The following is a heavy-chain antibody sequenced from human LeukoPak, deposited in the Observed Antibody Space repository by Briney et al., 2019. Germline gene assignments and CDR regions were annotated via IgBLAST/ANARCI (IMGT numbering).Heavy chain of an antibody. V-gene: IGHV4-4*02. CDR3: ARQMDTVTADY. D-gene: IGHD4-17*01. CDR2: IYHSGST. J-gene: IGHJ4*02. CDR1: GGSISSNW. Sequence: SGTLSLTCAVSGGSISSNWWSWVRQPPGKGLEWIGEIYHSGSTNYNPSLNSRVTISIDTSKNQFSLRLSSVTAADTAVYYCARQMDTVTADYWGQGTLVTVSS.